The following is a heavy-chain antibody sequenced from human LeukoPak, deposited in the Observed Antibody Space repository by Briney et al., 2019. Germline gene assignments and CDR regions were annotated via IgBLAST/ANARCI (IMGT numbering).Heavy chain of an antibody. D-gene: IGHD3-10*01. CDR1: GFTFSSYE. Sequence: GGSLRLSCAASGFTFSSYEMNWVRQAPGKGLEWVSYISSSGSILYYADSVKGRFTISRDNAKNSLYLQMNSLRAEDTAVYYCGRELWPGIGYWGQGTLVTVSS. CDR2: ISSSGSIL. V-gene: IGHV3-48*03. J-gene: IGHJ4*02. CDR3: GRELWPGIGY.